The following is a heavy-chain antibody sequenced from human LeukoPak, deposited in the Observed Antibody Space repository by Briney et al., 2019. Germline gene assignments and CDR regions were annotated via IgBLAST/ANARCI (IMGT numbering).Heavy chain of an antibody. D-gene: IGHD3-16*02. J-gene: IGHJ3*02. V-gene: IGHV4-34*01. CDR3: ARVYYDYVWGSYRYLGHDAFDI. CDR1: GASFTGQY. Sequence: PSETLSLTCGVDGASFTGQYWSWIRQPPGKGLEWIGEINHSGSTNYNPSLKSRVTISVDTSKNQFSLKLSSVTAADTAVYYCARVYYDYVWGSYRYLGHDAFDIWGQGTMVTVSS. CDR2: INHSGST.